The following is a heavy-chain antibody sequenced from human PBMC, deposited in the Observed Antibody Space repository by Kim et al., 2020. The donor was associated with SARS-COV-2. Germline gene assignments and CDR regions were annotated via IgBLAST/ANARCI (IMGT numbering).Heavy chain of an antibody. CDR2: FDPEDGET. J-gene: IGHJ6*02. Sequence: ASVKVSCKVSGYTLTELSMHWVRQAPGKGLEWMGGFDPEDGETIYAQKFQGRVTMTEDTSTDTAYMELSSLRSEDTAVYYCATVWGGKYGSGSYAHYGMDVWGQGTTVTVSS. V-gene: IGHV1-24*01. CDR3: ATVWGGKYGSGSYAHYGMDV. CDR1: GYTLTELS. D-gene: IGHD3-10*01.